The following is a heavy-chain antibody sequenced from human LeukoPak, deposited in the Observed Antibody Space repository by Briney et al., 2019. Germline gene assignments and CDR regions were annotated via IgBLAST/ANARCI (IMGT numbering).Heavy chain of an antibody. Sequence: ASVKVSCKASGYTFIRYGFSWVRQAPGQGLEWMGWINTNTGNPTYAQGFTGRFVFSLDTSVSTAYLQISSLKAEDTAVYYCARGVGYGGYSARYNWFDPWGQGTLVTVSS. V-gene: IGHV7-4-1*02. J-gene: IGHJ5*02. CDR1: GYTFIRYG. CDR3: ARGVGYGGYSARYNWFDP. CDR2: INTNTGNP. D-gene: IGHD5-12*01.